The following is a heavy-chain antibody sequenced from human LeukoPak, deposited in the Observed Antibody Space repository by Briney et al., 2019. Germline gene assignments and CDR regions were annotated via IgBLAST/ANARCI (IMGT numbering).Heavy chain of an antibody. D-gene: IGHD4-11*01. CDR3: ARGRATVTTHWVDP. CDR1: GYPFSNYD. V-gene: IGHV1-8*03. Sequence: GASVKVSCKASGYPFSNYDINWVRQATGQGLEWMGWMNPNSGNTDYAQKFQGRVTITRNTSISTAYMELSSLRSEDTAVYCCARGRATVTTHWVDPWGQGTLVTVSS. J-gene: IGHJ5*02. CDR2: MNPNSGNT.